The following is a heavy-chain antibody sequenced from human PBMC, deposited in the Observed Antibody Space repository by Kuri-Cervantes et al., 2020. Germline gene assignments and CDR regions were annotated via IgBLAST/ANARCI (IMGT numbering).Heavy chain of an antibody. Sequence: SETLSLTCTVSGGSISSGGYYWSWIRQHPGKGLEWIGYIYYSGSTYYNPSLKSRVTISVDKSKNQFSLKLSSVTAADTTVYYCARLDRYGDPPRPSGMDVWGQGTTVTVSS. CDR2: IYYSGST. D-gene: IGHD4-17*01. J-gene: IGHJ6*02. CDR1: GGSISSGGYY. CDR3: ARLDRYGDPPRPSGMDV. V-gene: IGHV4-31*03.